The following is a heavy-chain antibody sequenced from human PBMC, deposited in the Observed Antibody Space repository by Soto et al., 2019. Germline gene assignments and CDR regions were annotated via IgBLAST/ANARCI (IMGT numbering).Heavy chain of an antibody. CDR2: IRSKANSYAT. CDR3: TRHGQDIVLVPAAQGLYYYGMDV. CDR1: GFTFSGSA. D-gene: IGHD2-2*01. Sequence: PGGSLRLSCAASGFTFSGSAMHWVRQASGKGLEWVGRIRSKANSYATAYAASVKGRFTISRDDSKNTAYLQMNSLKTEDTAVYYCTRHGQDIVLVPAAQGLYYYGMDVWGQGTTVTVS. J-gene: IGHJ6*02. V-gene: IGHV3-73*01.